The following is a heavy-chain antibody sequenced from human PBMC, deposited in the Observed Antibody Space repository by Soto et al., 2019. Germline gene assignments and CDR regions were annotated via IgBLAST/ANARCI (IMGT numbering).Heavy chain of an antibody. D-gene: IGHD3-22*01. CDR2: ISWDGGST. CDR1: GFTFDDYT. Sequence: GGSLRLSCAASGFTFDDYTMHWVRQAPGKGLEWVSLISWDGGSTYYADSVKGRFTISRDNSKNSLYLQMNSLRTEDTALYYCAKDISANYDSSGYYFDYWGQGTLVTVSS. J-gene: IGHJ4*02. CDR3: AKDISANYDSSGYYFDY. V-gene: IGHV3-43*01.